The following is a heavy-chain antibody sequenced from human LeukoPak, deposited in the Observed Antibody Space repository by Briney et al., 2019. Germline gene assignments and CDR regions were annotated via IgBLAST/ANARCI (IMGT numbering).Heavy chain of an antibody. D-gene: IGHD3-16*02. CDR2: IYYSGST. J-gene: IGHJ5*02. CDR1: GGSISSSSYY. Sequence: SETLSLTCTVSGGSISSSSYYWGWIRQPPGKGLEWIGSIYYSGSTYYNPSLKSRVTISVDTSKNQFSLKLSSVTAADTAVYYCARGGDSYYDYVWGSYRQTNNWFDPWGQGTLVTVSS. CDR3: ARGGDSYYDYVWGSYRQTNNWFDP. V-gene: IGHV4-39*01.